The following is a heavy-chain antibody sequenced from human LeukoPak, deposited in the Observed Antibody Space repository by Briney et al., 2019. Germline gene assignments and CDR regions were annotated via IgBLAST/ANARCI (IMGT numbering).Heavy chain of an antibody. CDR3: AKYDI. J-gene: IGHJ3*02. CDR2: IRYDGSNK. Sequence: PGGSLRLSCAASGFSFSNYDMHWVPHAPAKGLEWVAFIRYDGSNKYYGDSVKGRFTISRDNSKNTLYLQMNTLRAEDTAVYYCAKYDIWGQGTLVTVSS. CDR1: GFSFSNYD. V-gene: IGHV3-30*02.